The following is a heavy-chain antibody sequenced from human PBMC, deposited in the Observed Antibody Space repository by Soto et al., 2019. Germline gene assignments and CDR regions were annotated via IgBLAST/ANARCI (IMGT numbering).Heavy chain of an antibody. V-gene: IGHV3-30-3*01. Sequence: QVQLVESGGGVVQPGRSLRLSCAASGFTFSSYAMHWVRQAPGKGLEWVAVISYDGSNKYYADSVKGRFTISRDNSKNTLYLQMNSLRAEDTAVYYCARALGRFVGELYRPFDYWGQGTLVTVSS. D-gene: IGHD3-10*01. CDR1: GFTFSSYA. CDR3: ARALGRFVGELYRPFDY. CDR2: ISYDGSNK. J-gene: IGHJ4*02.